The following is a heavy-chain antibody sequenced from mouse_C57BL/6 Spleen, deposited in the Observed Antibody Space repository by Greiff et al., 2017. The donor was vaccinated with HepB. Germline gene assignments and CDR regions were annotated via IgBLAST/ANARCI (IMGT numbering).Heavy chain of an antibody. V-gene: IGHV1-47*01. Sequence: VKLVESGAELVKPGASVKMSCKASGYTFTTYPIEWMKQNHGKSLEWIGNFHPYNDDTKYNEKFKGKATLTVEKSSSTVYLELSRLTSDDSAVYYCARKACYYGSSCYFDYWGQGTTLTVSS. CDR2: FHPYNDDT. CDR1: GYTFTTYP. CDR3: ARKACYYGSSCYFDY. D-gene: IGHD1-1*01. J-gene: IGHJ2*01.